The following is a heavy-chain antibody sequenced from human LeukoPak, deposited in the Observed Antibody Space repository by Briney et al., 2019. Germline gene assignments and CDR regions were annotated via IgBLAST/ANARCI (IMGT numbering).Heavy chain of an antibody. D-gene: IGHD3-22*01. CDR2: INHSGGT. J-gene: IGHJ4*02. Sequence: SETLSLTCAVYGGSFSGYYWSWIRQPPGKGLEWIGEINHSGGTNYNPSLKSRVTISGDTSKNQFSLKLSSVTAADTAVYYCARHEKGVYYDSSGYSPLDYWGQGTLVTVSS. CDR3: ARHEKGVYYDSSGYSPLDY. CDR1: GGSFSGYY. V-gene: IGHV4-34*01.